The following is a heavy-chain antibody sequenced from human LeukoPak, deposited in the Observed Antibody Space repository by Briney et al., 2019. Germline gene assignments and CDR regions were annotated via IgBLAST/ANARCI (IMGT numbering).Heavy chain of an antibody. V-gene: IGHV1-69*04. J-gene: IGHJ6*02. CDR1: GGTFSSYA. CDR2: IIPILGIA. CDR3: ARPNIGVVPAATENEYYYYGMDV. D-gene: IGHD2-2*01. Sequence: GASVKVSCKASGGTFSSYAISWVRQAPGQGLEWMGRIIPILGIANYAQKFQGRVTITADKSTSTAYMELSSLRSEDTAAYYCARPNIGVVPAATENEYYYYGMDVWGQETTVTVSS.